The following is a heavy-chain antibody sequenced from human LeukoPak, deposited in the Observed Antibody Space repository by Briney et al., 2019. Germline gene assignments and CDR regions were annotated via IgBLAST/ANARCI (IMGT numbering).Heavy chain of an antibody. CDR3: AKLFYSSGMYHFDY. J-gene: IGHJ4*02. D-gene: IGHD3-10*01. CDR1: GFTLRSHA. Sequence: GGSLRLSCAASGFTLRSHAMSWVRQAPGKGLAWVSTISGSGGGTYYADSVKGRFTISRDNSKNTLYLQMNSLRAEDTAVFYCAKLFYSSGMYHFDYWGQGTLVTVSS. V-gene: IGHV3-23*01. CDR2: ISGSGGGT.